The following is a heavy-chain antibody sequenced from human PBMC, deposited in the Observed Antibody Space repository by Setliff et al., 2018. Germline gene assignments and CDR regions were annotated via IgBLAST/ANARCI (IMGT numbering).Heavy chain of an antibody. V-gene: IGHV1-18*01. CDR3: AISTLSICSGGSCPNTFDL. D-gene: IGHD2-15*01. CDR2: ISSYNDVA. Sequence: ASVKVSCKTSGHIFSSYGITWVRQAPGQGLEWMGWISSYNDVANYAQNFQGRVTMTKDTSARAAYMELTSLRSDDTAMYFCAISTLSICSGGSCPNTFDLWGQGTMVTVSS. CDR1: GHIFSSYG. J-gene: IGHJ3*01.